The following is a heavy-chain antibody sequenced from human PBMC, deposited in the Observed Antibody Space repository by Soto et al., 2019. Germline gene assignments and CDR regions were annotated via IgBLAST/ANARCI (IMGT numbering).Heavy chain of an antibody. V-gene: IGHV3-73*01. Sequence: GGSLRLSCAASGFTFSGSAMHWVRQASGKGLEWVGRIRSKANSYATAYAASVKGRFTISRDDSKNTAYLQMNSLKTEDTAVYYCTRTLYDSSGYADAFDIWGQGTMVTVSS. CDR3: TRTLYDSSGYADAFDI. CDR2: IRSKANSYAT. J-gene: IGHJ3*02. D-gene: IGHD3-22*01. CDR1: GFTFSGSA.